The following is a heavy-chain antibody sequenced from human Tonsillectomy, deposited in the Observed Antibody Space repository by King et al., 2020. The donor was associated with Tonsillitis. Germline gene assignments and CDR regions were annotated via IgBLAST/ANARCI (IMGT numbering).Heavy chain of an antibody. CDR1: GFTFSDYY. Sequence: QLVQSGGGLVKPGGSPRLSCAASGFTFSDYYMSWIRQAPGKGLEWVSYISSSSSYTNYADSVKGRFTISRDNAKNSLYLQMNSLRAEDTAVYYCARVPTTVTTSYWYFDLWGRGTLVTVSS. CDR3: ARVPTTVTTSYWYFDL. D-gene: IGHD4-17*01. J-gene: IGHJ2*01. V-gene: IGHV3-11*06. CDR2: ISSSSSYT.